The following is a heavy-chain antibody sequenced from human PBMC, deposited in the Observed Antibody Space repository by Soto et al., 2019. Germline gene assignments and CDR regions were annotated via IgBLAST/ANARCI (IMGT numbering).Heavy chain of an antibody. CDR1: GYTFTDYD. V-gene: IGHV1-8*01. Sequence: QVQLVQSGAEVKKPGASVKVSCKASGYTFTDYDINWMRQAAGQGLEWLGWMSPNSGNTGYAQKFQGRVTMTRSTSIGTAYMELSSLTSEDTAVYFCARNPPNTGLFDSCGRGTQVTVSS. CDR2: MSPNSGNT. J-gene: IGHJ4*02. CDR3: ARNPPNTGLFDS. D-gene: IGHD1-1*01.